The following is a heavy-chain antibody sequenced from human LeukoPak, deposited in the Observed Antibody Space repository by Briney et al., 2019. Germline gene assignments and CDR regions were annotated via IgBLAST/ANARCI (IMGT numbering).Heavy chain of an antibody. CDR2: ISGSGSST. D-gene: IGHD5/OR15-5a*01. CDR3: ANLPLNDAFDI. J-gene: IGHJ3*02. CDR1: GFTFSNYA. Sequence: GGSLRLSCAASGFTFSNYAMSWVRQPPGKGLEWVSAISGSGSSTYYADSVKGRFTISRDNSKNTLYLQMNSLRAEDTAVYYCANLPLNDAFDIWGQGTMVTVPS. V-gene: IGHV3-23*01.